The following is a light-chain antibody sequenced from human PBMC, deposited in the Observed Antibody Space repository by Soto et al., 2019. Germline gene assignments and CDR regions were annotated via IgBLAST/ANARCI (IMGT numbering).Light chain of an antibody. V-gene: IGLV2-14*03. CDR1: SSDVGGYNY. CDR2: DVS. Sequence: QSVLTQPASVSGSPGQSITISCTGNSSDVGGYNYVSWYQQHPGKAPKLMIYDVSNRPSGVSNRFSGSKSGNTASLTISGLQAEDEADYYCSSYTSSSLHVFGTGTKLTVL. J-gene: IGLJ1*01. CDR3: SSYTSSSLHV.